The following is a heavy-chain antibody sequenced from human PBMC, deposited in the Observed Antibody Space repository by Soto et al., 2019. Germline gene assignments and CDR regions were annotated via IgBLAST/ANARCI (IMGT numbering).Heavy chain of an antibody. CDR1: GGSISSGDYY. CDR2: IYYSGST. V-gene: IGHV4-30-4*01. D-gene: IGHD4-17*01. Sequence: SETLSLTCAVSGGSISSGDYYWSWIRQPPGKGLEWIGYIYYSGSTYYNPSLKSRVTISVDTSKNQFSLKLSSGTAADTAVYFCARETYGDYVGYFDSWGQGIQVTVSS. J-gene: IGHJ4*02. CDR3: ARETYGDYVGYFDS.